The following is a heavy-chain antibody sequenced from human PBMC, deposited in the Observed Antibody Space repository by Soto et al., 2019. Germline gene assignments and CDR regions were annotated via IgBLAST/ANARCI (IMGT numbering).Heavy chain of an antibody. V-gene: IGHV3-23*01. J-gene: IGHJ4*02. Sequence: GGSLRLSCAASGFTFISYAMSWVLQAPGKGLEWVSAISGSGGSTYYADSVKGRFTISRDNSKNTLYLQMNSLRAEDTAVYYCAKTRLRFVDTAFLGYWGQATLVTVSS. CDR1: GFTFISYA. D-gene: IGHD5-18*01. CDR3: AKTRLRFVDTAFLGY. CDR2: ISGSGGST.